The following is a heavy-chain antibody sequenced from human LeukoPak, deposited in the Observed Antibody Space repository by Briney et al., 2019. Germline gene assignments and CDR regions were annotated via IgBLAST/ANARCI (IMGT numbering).Heavy chain of an antibody. CDR3: AALYYDSPPFDY. D-gene: IGHD3-22*01. CDR1: GFTFTSSA. V-gene: IGHV1-58*02. J-gene: IGHJ4*02. Sequence: SVKVSCKASGFTFTSSAMQWVRQARGPRLECIGWIVVGSGNTNYAQKFQERVTITRDMATSTAYIELSSLRSEDTAVYYCAALYYDSPPFDYWGQGTLVTVSS. CDR2: IVVGSGNT.